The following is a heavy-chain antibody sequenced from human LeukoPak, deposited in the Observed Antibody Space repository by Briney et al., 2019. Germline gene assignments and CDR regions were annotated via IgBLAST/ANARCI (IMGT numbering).Heavy chain of an antibody. J-gene: IGHJ6*03. CDR3: ARVVMKAFYYYYMDV. V-gene: IGHV1-8*01. D-gene: IGHD2-21*01. Sequence: ASVKVSCKASGYTFSDYDVNWVRQAPGQGLEWMGWMNPTSGDTGYAQKFQGRVTMTRSMTRNTAYMELSRLRSEDTAVYFCARVVMKAFYYYYMDVWGKGTTIIISS. CDR1: GYTFSDYD. CDR2: MNPTSGDT.